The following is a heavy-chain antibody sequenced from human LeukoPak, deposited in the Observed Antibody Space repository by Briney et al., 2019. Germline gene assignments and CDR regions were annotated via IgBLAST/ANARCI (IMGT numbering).Heavy chain of an antibody. CDR1: GYTFTSYD. CDR3: ARGAQAGVRYFDWLFAHNYYMDV. J-gene: IGHJ6*03. V-gene: IGHV1-8*01. D-gene: IGHD3-9*01. CDR2: MNPNSGNT. Sequence: GASVKVSCKASGYTFTSYDLNWVRQATGQGLEWMGWMNPNSGNTGYAQKFQGRVTMTRNTSISTAYMELSSLRSEDTAVYYCARGAQAGVRYFDWLFAHNYYMDVWGKGTTVTISS.